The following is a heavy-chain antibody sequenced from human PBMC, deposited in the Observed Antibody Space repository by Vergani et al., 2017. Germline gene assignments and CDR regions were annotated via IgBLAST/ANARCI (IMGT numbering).Heavy chain of an antibody. D-gene: IGHD3-10*01. J-gene: IGHJ4*02. CDR3: ARGFTVRGVIDY. V-gene: IGHV4-39*07. Sequence: QVQLQESGPGLVKPSQTLSLTCTVSGGSISSGSYYWSWIRQPPGKGLEWIGEINHSGSTNYNPSLKSRVTISVDTSKNQFSLKLSSVTAADTAVYYCARGFTVRGVIDYWGQGTLVTVSS. CDR2: INHSGST. CDR1: GGSISSGSYY.